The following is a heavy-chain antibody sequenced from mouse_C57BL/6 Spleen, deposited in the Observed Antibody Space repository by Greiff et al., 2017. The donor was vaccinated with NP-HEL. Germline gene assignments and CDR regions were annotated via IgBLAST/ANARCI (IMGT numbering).Heavy chain of an antibody. CDR2: ISSGSSTI. J-gene: IGHJ4*01. V-gene: IGHV5-17*01. CDR3: ARPGGYYAMDY. D-gene: IGHD1-1*02. CDR1: GFTFSDYG. Sequence: EVHLVESGGGLVKPGGSLKLSCAASGFTFSDYGMHWVRQAPETGLEWVAYISSGSSTIYYADTVKGRFTISRDNAKNTLFLQMTSLRSEDTAMYYCARPGGYYAMDYWGQGTSVTVSS.